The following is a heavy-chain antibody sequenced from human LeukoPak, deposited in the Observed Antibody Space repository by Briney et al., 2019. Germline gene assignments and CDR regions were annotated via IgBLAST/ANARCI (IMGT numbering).Heavy chain of an antibody. CDR3: ARPDCTSFRCYSFDY. D-gene: IGHD2-21*02. CDR2: IKTKAESDAT. V-gene: IGHV3-73*01. CDR1: GFTFSDFD. Sequence: GGSLKVSCEASGFTFSDFDIDWVRQTSGKGLEWLGRIKTKAESDATAYAASVKGRFTVSRADSKNMALLQMNSLKIEYTAVYYCARPDCTSFRCYSFDYWGQGVLVTVSS. J-gene: IGHJ4*02.